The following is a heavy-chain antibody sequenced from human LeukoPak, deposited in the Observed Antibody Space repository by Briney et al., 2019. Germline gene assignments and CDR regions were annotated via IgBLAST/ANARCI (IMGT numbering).Heavy chain of an antibody. CDR3: ARAENYGDYYFDY. CDR2: ISYDGSNK. D-gene: IGHD4-17*01. J-gene: IGHJ4*02. V-gene: IGHV3-30*04. CDR1: GFTFSSYA. Sequence: GGSLRLSCAASGFTFSSYAMHWVRQAPGKGLEWVAVISYDGSNKYYADSVKGRFTISRDNSKNTLYLQMNSLRAEGTAVYYCARAENYGDYYFDYWGQGTLVTVSS.